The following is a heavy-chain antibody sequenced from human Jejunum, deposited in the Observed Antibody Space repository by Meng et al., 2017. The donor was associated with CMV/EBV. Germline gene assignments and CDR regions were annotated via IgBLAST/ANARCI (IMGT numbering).Heavy chain of an antibody. Sequence: CTVAGASVNRGDFSWSWIRQHPGGGMEWIGYVDYTGSANYSSSLESRVVISVDISKNQISLELHTVTAADTAVYFCARDSLSGGSNFWGQGTLVTVSS. CDR1: GASVNRGDFS. CDR2: VDYTGSA. D-gene: IGHD3-16*01. CDR3: ARDSLSGGSNF. J-gene: IGHJ4*02. V-gene: IGHV4-61*08.